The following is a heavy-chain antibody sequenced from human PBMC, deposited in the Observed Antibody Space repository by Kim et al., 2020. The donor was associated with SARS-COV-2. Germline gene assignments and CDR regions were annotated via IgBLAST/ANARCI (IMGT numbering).Heavy chain of an antibody. CDR3: ARLRYSNYGLLYYFDY. Sequence: FQGRVTMTRDTSISTAYMELRRLRSDDTAVYYCARLRYSNYGLLYYFDYWGQGTLVTVSS. V-gene: IGHV1-2*02. J-gene: IGHJ4*02. D-gene: IGHD4-4*01.